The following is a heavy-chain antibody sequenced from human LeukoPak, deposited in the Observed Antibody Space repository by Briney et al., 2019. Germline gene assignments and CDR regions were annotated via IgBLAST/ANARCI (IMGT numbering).Heavy chain of an antibody. V-gene: IGHV4-39*02. J-gene: IGHJ4*02. Sequence: SETLSLTCTVSGGSISSSSYYWGCIRQPPGKGLEWIGSIYYSGSTYYNPSLKSRVTISVDTSKNQFSLKLSSVTAADTAVYYCAREYCTNGVCSKRYYFDYWGQGTLVTVSS. CDR3: AREYCTNGVCSKRYYFDY. CDR2: IYYSGST. D-gene: IGHD2-8*01. CDR1: GGSISSSSYY.